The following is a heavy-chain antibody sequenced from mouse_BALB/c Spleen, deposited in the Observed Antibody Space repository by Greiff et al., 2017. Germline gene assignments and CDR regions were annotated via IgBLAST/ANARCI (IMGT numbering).Heavy chain of an antibody. CDR2: ISNLAYSI. Sequence: EVKLVESGGGLVKPGGSRKLSCAASGFTFSDYGMAWVRQAPGKGPEWVAFISNLAYSIYYADNVTGRFTISKENAKNTLYLAMSSLRSEDTAMYYSAWAPPNWAYAMDYWGQGTSVTVSS. CDR1: GFTFSDYG. J-gene: IGHJ4*01. CDR3: AWAPPNWAYAMDY. V-gene: IGHV5-15*02. D-gene: IGHD4-1*01.